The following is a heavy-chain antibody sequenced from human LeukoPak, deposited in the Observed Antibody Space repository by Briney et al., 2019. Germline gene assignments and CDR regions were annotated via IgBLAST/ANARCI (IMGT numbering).Heavy chain of an antibody. V-gene: IGHV3-23*01. D-gene: IGHD2-2*01. CDR3: AKLGKRVPVALFDY. CDR2: ISGSGGST. Sequence: RGSLRLSCAASGFTFTSYAMSWVRQAPGKGLEWVSTISGSGGSTYYADSVKGRFTISRDNSKNTLYLQMNSLTAEDTAIYYCAKLGKRVPVALFDYWGQGTLVTVSS. CDR1: GFTFTSYA. J-gene: IGHJ4*02.